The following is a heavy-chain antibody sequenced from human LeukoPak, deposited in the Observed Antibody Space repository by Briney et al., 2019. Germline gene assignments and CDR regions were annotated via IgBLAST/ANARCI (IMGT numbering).Heavy chain of an antibody. CDR2: IKGDGSEV. CDR3: ARDRGWQTFDY. V-gene: IGHV3-7*01. D-gene: IGHD6-19*01. Sequence: GGSLRLSCAASGFTFSTYWMTWVRQVPGKGLERVANIKGDGSEVYYVASVKGRFTISRSNAKNSVYLQMNSLRAEDTAVYYCARDRGWQTFDYWGQGTLVTVSS. J-gene: IGHJ4*02. CDR1: GFTFSTYW.